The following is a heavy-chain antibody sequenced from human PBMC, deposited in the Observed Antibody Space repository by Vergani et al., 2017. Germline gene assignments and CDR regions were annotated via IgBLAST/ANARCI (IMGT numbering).Heavy chain of an antibody. CDR1: GYTFTRYY. CDR3: ARGCGSTSCYKRGEDRFDP. V-gene: IGHV1-46*01. D-gene: IGHD2-2*02. Sequence: QVQLVQSGAEVKKPGASVKVSCQASGYTFTRYYIHWVRQAPGQGLEWMGIINPSGGSTNYAQKFQGRVTMTRDTSTSTVFMELSSLRSEDTAVYYCARGCGSTSCYKRGEDRFDPWGQGTLVTVSS. CDR2: INPSGGST. J-gene: IGHJ5*02.